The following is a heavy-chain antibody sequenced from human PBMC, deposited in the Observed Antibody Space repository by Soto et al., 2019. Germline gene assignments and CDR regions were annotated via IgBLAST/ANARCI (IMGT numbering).Heavy chain of an antibody. CDR2: INHSGST. D-gene: IGHD2-15*01. Sequence: PSETLSLTCAVYGGSFRGYYWSWIRQPPGKGLEWIGEINHSGSTNYNPSLKSRVTISVDTSKNQFSLKLSSVTAADTAVYYCARGPLFGYCSGGSCHRDYWGQGTLVTVSS. V-gene: IGHV4-34*01. CDR1: GGSFRGYY. J-gene: IGHJ4*02. CDR3: ARGPLFGYCSGGSCHRDY.